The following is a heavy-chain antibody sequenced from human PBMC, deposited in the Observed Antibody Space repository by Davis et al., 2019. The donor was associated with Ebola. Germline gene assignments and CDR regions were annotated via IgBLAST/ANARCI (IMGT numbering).Heavy chain of an antibody. Sequence: GESLKISCAASGFTFSDYGMSWVRQAPGKGLEWVSGVTGSSDRYYADSVKGRFTISRDNSKKTVHLEMNSLRAEDTAVYYCARAGEKRNGMDVWGQGTTVTVSS. CDR2: VTGSSDR. CDR1: GFTFSDYG. D-gene: IGHD3-16*01. CDR3: ARAGEKRNGMDV. V-gene: IGHV3-23*01. J-gene: IGHJ6*02.